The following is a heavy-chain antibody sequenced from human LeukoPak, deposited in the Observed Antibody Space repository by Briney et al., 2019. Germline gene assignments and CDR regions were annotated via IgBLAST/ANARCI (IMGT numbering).Heavy chain of an antibody. CDR1: GFIFSDYY. V-gene: IGHV3-11*01. J-gene: IGHJ4*02. CDR3: ARARGSYSFDY. D-gene: IGHD3-10*01. CDR2: ISSSGSAI. Sequence: GGSLRLSCAASGFIFSDYYMGWMRQAPGKGLEWVSYISSSGSAIYYADSVKGRFTLSRDNAKNSLYLQMNSLRAEDTAVYYCARARGSYSFDYWGQGTLVTVSS.